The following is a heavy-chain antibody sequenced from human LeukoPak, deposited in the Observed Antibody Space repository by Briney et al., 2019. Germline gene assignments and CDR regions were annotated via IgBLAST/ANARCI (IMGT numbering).Heavy chain of an antibody. D-gene: IGHD3-3*02. Sequence: SETLSLTCTVSGGSISSYYWSWIRQHPGKGLEWIGYIYYSGSTNYNPSLKSRVTISVDTSKNQFSLKLSSVTAADTAFYYCARHRIFGVVTSDAFDIWGQGTMVTVSS. CDR3: ARHRIFGVVTSDAFDI. CDR2: IYYSGST. V-gene: IGHV4-59*08. CDR1: GGSISSYY. J-gene: IGHJ3*02.